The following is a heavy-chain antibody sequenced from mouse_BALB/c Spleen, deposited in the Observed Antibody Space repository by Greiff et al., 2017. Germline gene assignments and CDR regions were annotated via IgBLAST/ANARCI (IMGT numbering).Heavy chain of an antibody. D-gene: IGHD2-10*02. Sequence: EVQLQQSGAELVKPGASVKLSCTASGFNIKDTYMHWVKQRPEQGLEWIGRIDPANGNTKYDPKFQGKATITADTSSNTAYLQLSSLTSEDTAVYYCARREKYVNYRPLYWYFDVWGAGTTVTVSS. CDR3: ARREKYVNYRPLYWYFDV. V-gene: IGHV14-3*02. J-gene: IGHJ1*01. CDR1: GFNIKDTY. CDR2: IDPANGNT.